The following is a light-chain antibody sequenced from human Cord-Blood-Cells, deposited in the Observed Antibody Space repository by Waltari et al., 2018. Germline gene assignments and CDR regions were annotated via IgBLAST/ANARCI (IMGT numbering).Light chain of an antibody. J-gene: IGLJ7*01. CDR3: QVWDSSSDPHAV. Sequence: ITWGGNNIGSKSVHWYQQKPGQAPVLVIYYDSDRPSGIPERFSGSNSGNTATLTISRVEAGDEADYYCQVWDSSSDPHAVFGGGTQLTVL. CDR1: NIGSKS. V-gene: IGLV3-21*04. CDR2: YDS.